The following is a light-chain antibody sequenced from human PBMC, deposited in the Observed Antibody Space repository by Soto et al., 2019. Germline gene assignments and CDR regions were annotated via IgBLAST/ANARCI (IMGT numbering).Light chain of an antibody. CDR3: QVRDVWPS. J-gene: IGKJ1*01. Sequence: IVLTQSPVTLAVSPGERAVLSCRASQSVSTSLAWYQHKPGQAPRLFIYDASKRAPGIPARFSGSRSGTDFTLTISSLEPEDFAVYYCQVRDVWPSFGQGTKVEIK. CDR2: DAS. V-gene: IGKV3-11*01. CDR1: QSVSTS.